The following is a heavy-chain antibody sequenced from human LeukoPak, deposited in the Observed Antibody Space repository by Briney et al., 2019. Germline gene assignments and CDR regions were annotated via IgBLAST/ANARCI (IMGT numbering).Heavy chain of an antibody. CDR2: IRSKAYGGTT. CDR3: TVRYFDWLSLYYYGMDV. V-gene: IGHV3-49*04. J-gene: IGHJ6*04. D-gene: IGHD3-9*01. Sequence: GRSLRLSCTASGFTFGDYAMSWVRQAPGKGLEWVGFIRSKAYGGTTKYAASVKGRFTISRDDSKSIAYLQMNSLKTEDTAVYYCTVRYFDWLSLYYYGMDVWGKGTTVTVSS. CDR1: GFTFGDYA.